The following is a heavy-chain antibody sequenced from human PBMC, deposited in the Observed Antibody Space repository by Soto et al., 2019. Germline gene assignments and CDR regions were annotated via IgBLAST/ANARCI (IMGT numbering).Heavy chain of an antibody. CDR3: AGDCGKHSGGIDY. D-gene: IGHD1-26*01. CDR2: IIPIFGTA. Sequence: QVQLVQSGAEVKKPGSSVKVSCKASGGTFSSYSINWVRQAPGQGLEWMGEIIPIFGTANYAQKFQGRVTNSADESTSTAYMELSSLRSEDTAVYYCAGDCGKHSGGIDYWGQGTLVTVSS. CDR1: GGTFSSYS. J-gene: IGHJ4*02. V-gene: IGHV1-69*01.